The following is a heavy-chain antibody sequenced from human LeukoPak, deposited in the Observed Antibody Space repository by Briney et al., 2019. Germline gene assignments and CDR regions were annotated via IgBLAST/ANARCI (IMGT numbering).Heavy chain of an antibody. CDR1: RFTFSNYE. V-gene: IGHV3-48*03. CDR3: ARKGYFSDDAFDI. Sequence: GGSLRLSCAASRFTFSNYEMNWVRQAPGKGLEWVSYISASGTNIYYADSVKGRFTISRGNAKKSLYLQMNSLRAEDTAVYYCARKGYFSDDAFDIWGQGTMVTVSS. J-gene: IGHJ3*02. D-gene: IGHD2-15*01. CDR2: ISASGTNI.